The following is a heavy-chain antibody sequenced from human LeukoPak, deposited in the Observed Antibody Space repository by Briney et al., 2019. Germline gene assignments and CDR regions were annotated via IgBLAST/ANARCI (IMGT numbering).Heavy chain of an antibody. CDR3: ARHVSTSSCGADCYSGGMDV. V-gene: IGHV4-39*01. CDR1: GGSVRSSDSY. CDR2: IYYSGST. Sequence: SETLSLTCTVSGGSVRSSDSYWGWIRQPPGKEPEWIGSIYYSGSTYYYPSLKSRVTISVDTSKNQFSLKLSSVTAADTAVYYCARHVSTSSCGADCYSGGMDVWGQGTTVTVSS. D-gene: IGHD2-21*02. J-gene: IGHJ6*02.